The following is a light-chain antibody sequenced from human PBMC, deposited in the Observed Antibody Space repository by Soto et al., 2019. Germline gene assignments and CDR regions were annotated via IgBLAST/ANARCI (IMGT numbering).Light chain of an antibody. CDR3: SSYTSSSNLYV. V-gene: IGLV2-14*01. J-gene: IGLJ1*01. CDR1: SSDFGGYNY. CDR2: DVS. Sequence: QSALTQPASVSGSPGQSITISCTGTSSDFGGYNYVSWYQQHPGKAPKLMIYDVSNRPSGVSNRFSGSKSGNTASLTISGLQAEDEADYYCSSYTSSSNLYVFGTGTKVTVL.